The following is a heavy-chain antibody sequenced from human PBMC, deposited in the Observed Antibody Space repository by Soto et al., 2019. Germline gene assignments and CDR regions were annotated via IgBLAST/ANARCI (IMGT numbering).Heavy chain of an antibody. CDR1: GLTFSSYW. CDR2: INSDGSST. CDR3: ARDRDSSSWYYYYYGMDV. V-gene: IGHV3-74*01. J-gene: IGHJ6*02. Sequence: GGSLRLSCAAAGLTFSSYWMHWVRQATGKGLVWVSRINSDGSSTSYADSVKGRFTISRDNAKNTLYLQMNSLRAEDTAVYYCARDRDSSSWYYYYYGMDVWGQGTTVTVSS. D-gene: IGHD6-13*01.